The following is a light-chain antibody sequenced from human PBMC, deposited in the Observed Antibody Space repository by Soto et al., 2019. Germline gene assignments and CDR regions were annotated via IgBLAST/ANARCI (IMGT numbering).Light chain of an antibody. CDR1: SSNIGNNY. V-gene: IGLV1-51*01. J-gene: IGLJ1*01. CDR2: DNN. CDR3: GTWDSRLSAPYV. Sequence: QSVLTQPPSVSAAPGQKVTISCSGSSSNIGNNYVSWYQQLTGTAPKLLIYDNNKRPSGIPDRFSGSKSGTSATLGITGLQTGAEADYYCGTWDSRLSAPYVFGTGPKLTV.